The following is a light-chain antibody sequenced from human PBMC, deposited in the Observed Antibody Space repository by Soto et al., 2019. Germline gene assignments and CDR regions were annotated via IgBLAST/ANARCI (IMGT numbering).Light chain of an antibody. CDR1: QSIRRS. J-gene: IGKJ1*01. CDR2: AAS. Sequence: DIQMTQSPSSLSASVADRVTITCRASQSIRRSLNWYQQKPGKAPKLLIYAASSLQSGVPSRFSGSGYGTDFTLTITGLQSEDFAIYYCQQSYSSPRTFGQGTKVDIK. V-gene: IGKV1-39*01. CDR3: QQSYSSPRT.